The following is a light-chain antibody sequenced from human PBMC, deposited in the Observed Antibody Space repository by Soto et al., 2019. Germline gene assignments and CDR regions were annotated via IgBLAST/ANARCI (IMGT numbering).Light chain of an antibody. CDR2: DVS. Sequence: QSALTQPASVSGSPGQSITISCTGTSSDVGGYNYVSWYQQHPGKAPKLMIYDVSNRPSGVYNRFSGSKSGNTASLTISGLQADDEADYYCSSYTSSSTLDVFGTGTKVTVL. J-gene: IGLJ1*01. V-gene: IGLV2-14*01. CDR3: SSYTSSSTLDV. CDR1: SSDVGGYNY.